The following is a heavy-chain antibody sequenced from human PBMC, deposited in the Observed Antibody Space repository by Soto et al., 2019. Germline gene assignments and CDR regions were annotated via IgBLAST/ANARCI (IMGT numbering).Heavy chain of an antibody. V-gene: IGHV3-21*01. Sequence: EVQLVESGGGLVKPRGSLRLSCAASGFTFSSYSMNWVRQAPGKGLEWVSSISSSSSYIYYADSVKGRFTISRDNAKNSLYLQMNSLRAEGTAVYYCARDLYSSSARYFDYWGQGTLVTVSS. J-gene: IGHJ4*02. CDR2: ISSSSSYI. D-gene: IGHD6-6*01. CDR1: GFTFSSYS. CDR3: ARDLYSSSARYFDY.